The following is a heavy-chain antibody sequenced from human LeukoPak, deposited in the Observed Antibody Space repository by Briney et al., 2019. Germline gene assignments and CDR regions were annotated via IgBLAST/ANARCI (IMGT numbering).Heavy chain of an antibody. J-gene: IGHJ3*02. CDR1: GFTFSSYS. CDR3: ARDEYSSGWPDAFDI. Sequence: GGSLRLSCAASGFTFSSYSINWVRQAPGKGLEWVSSISSSSSYIYYADSVKGRFTISRDNAKNSLYLQMNSLRAEDTAVYYCARDEYSSGWPDAFDIWGQGTMVTVSS. D-gene: IGHD6-19*01. CDR2: ISSSSSYI. V-gene: IGHV3-21*01.